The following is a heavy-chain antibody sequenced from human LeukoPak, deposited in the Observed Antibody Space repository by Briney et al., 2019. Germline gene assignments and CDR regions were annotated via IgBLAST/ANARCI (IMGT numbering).Heavy chain of an antibody. D-gene: IGHD1-26*01. V-gene: IGHV1-69*13. CDR3: ARGTSYSGSFAQIDY. J-gene: IGHJ4*02. CDR1: GYTFTSYG. CDR2: IIPIFGTA. Sequence: ASVKVSCKASGYTFTSYGISWVRQAPGQGLEWMGGIIPIFGTANYAQKFQGRVTITADESTSTAYMELSSLRSEDTAVYYCARGTSYSGSFAQIDYWGQGTLVTVSS.